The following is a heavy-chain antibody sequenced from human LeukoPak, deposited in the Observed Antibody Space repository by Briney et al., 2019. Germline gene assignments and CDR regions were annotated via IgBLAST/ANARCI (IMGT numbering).Heavy chain of an antibody. J-gene: IGHJ4*02. V-gene: IGHV3-21*01. CDR3: ARSQGKAVPLNYFDY. CDR2: IFSTSDDM. D-gene: IGHD6-19*01. CDR1: GFTFSSYT. Sequence: GGSLRLSCAASGFTFSSYTMNWVRQAPGKGLEWVSSIFSTSDDMYYADSVKGRFTISRDNAKNSLYLQLNSLRAEDTAVYYCARSQGKAVPLNYFDYWGQGALVTVSS.